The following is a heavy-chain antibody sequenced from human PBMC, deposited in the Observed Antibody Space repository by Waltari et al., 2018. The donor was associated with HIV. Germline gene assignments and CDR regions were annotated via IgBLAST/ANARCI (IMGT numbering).Heavy chain of an antibody. CDR2: IDPYSGGT. CDR1: GYTFTGAF. J-gene: IGHJ4*02. V-gene: IGHV1-2*02. D-gene: IGHD6-19*01. CDR3: ARASMQWLIEY. Sequence: QVQLVQSGAAVTKPGASVKVSCQASGYTFTGAFMHWGRQAPGQGLEWMGWIDPYSGGTKYARKFQGRVTLTRDTSTSIAYMELSSLRSADTAVYFCARASMQWLIEYWGQGSRVTVSS.